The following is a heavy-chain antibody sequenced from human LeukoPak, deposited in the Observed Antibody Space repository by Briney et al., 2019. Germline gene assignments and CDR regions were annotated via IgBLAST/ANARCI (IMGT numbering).Heavy chain of an antibody. CDR2: IYYSGST. V-gene: IGHV4-59*01. CDR3: ARDDDSGSSY. Sequence: SETLSLTCTVSGGSISSYYWSWIRQPPGKRLEWIGYIYYSGSTNYNPSLKSRVTISVDTSKNQFSLKLSSVTAADTAVYYCARDDDSGSSYWGQGTLVTVSS. D-gene: IGHD1-26*01. CDR1: GGSISSYY. J-gene: IGHJ4*02.